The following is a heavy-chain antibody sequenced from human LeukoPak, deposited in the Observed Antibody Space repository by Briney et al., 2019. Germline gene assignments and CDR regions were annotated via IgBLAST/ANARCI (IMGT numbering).Heavy chain of an antibody. Sequence: GGSLRLSCAASGFTFSSYAMSWVRQAPGKGLECVSDISGSGGSTYYADSVKRRFTISRDNSKNTLYLQMNSLRAEDTAVYYCAKRAYFDWLLYAYWGQGTLVTVSS. CDR2: ISGSGGST. CDR1: GFTFSSYA. J-gene: IGHJ4*02. V-gene: IGHV3-23*01. CDR3: AKRAYFDWLLYAY. D-gene: IGHD3-9*01.